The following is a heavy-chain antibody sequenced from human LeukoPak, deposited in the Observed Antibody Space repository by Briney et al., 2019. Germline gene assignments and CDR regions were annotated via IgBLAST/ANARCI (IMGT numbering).Heavy chain of an antibody. CDR3: AKSNYEILTGVLEC. CDR2: IYYRGST. J-gene: IGHJ4*02. V-gene: IGHV4-39*07. Sequence: SETLSLTCTVSGDSVSSSSYYWGWVRQPPGKGLEWIGSIYYRGSTHYNPSLKSRVTISLDTSKNQFSLKLTSVTAADTAIYYCAKSNYEILTGVLECWSQGTLVTVSS. D-gene: IGHD3-9*01. CDR1: GDSVSSSSYY.